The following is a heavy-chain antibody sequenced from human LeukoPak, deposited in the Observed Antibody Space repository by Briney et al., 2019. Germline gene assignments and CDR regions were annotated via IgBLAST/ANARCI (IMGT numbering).Heavy chain of an antibody. V-gene: IGHV1-18*01. J-gene: IGHJ4*02. CDR3: ARDSKVAAGSGFDY. CDR1: GYTFSSYG. CDR2: LSAYDGNT. D-gene: IGHD6-13*01. Sequence: GESLKISCKASGYTFSSYGISWVRQAPGQGPEWMGWLSAYDGNTNYAQNVQGRVTLTTDTSTSTAYMELRSLRSDDTAFYYCARDSKVAAGSGFDYWGQGTLVTVSS.